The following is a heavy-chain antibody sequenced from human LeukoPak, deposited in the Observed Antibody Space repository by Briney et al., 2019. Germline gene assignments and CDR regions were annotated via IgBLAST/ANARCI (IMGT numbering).Heavy chain of an antibody. CDR3: AREGASVGTYYSDY. V-gene: IGHV3-23*01. CDR1: GFTFSDYV. D-gene: IGHD2-21*02. CDR2: ISGSGDYT. J-gene: IGHJ4*02. Sequence: GGSLRLSCAASGFTFSDYVMSWVRQAPGKGLEWVAGISGSGDYTYYADSVKGRFPIFRDDSKNTLFLQMNNLRVDDTAVYYCAREGASVGTYYSDYWGQGSLVLVSS.